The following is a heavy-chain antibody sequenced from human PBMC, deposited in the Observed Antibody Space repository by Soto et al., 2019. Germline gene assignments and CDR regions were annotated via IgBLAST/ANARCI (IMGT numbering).Heavy chain of an antibody. V-gene: IGHV4-59*08. D-gene: IGHD3-10*01. J-gene: IGHJ5*02. Sequence: SETLSLTCTVSGGSISSYYWSWIRQPPGKGLEWIGYIYYSGSTNYNPSLKSRVTISVDTSKNQFSRKLSSVTAADTAVYYCARGFEMVRGVISWFDPWGQGTLVTVSS. CDR1: GGSISSYY. CDR2: IYYSGST. CDR3: ARGFEMVRGVISWFDP.